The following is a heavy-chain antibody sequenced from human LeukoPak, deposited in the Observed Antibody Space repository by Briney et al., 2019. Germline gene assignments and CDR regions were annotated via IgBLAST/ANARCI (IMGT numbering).Heavy chain of an antibody. Sequence: SVKVSCKASGGTFSSYAISWVRQAPGQGLEWMGGIIPIFGTANYAQKFQGRVTITTDESTSTAYMELSSLRSEDTAVYYCARGSIVVVPAAIGGHAFDIWGQGTMVTVSS. CDR2: IIPIFGTA. V-gene: IGHV1-69*05. J-gene: IGHJ3*02. D-gene: IGHD2-2*02. CDR3: ARGSIVVVPAAIGGHAFDI. CDR1: GGTFSSYA.